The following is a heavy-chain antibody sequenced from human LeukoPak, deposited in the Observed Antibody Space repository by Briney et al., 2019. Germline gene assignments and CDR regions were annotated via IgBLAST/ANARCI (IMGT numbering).Heavy chain of an antibody. Sequence: SETLSLTCAVYGGSFSGYYWSWIRQAPGKGLEWIGEINHRGSINYNPSLKSRVTISVDTSKNQFSLKLSSVTAADTAVYYCARDGVWGPFDYWGQGTLVTVSS. J-gene: IGHJ4*02. V-gene: IGHV4-34*01. D-gene: IGHD7-27*01. CDR2: INHRGSI. CDR1: GGSFSGYY. CDR3: ARDGVWGPFDY.